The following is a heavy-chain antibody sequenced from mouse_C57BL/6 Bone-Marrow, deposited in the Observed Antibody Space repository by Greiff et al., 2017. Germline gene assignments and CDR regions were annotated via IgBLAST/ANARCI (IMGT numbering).Heavy chain of an antibody. J-gene: IGHJ2*01. CDR3: ARKRGNYFDY. CDR1: GYSFTSYW. V-gene: IGHV1-72*01. CDR2: IDTNSGGT. Sequence: QVQLQQPGAELVKPGASVKLSCKASGYSFTSYWMHWVQQSPGRGLEWLGRIDTNSGGTKYNEMFTSKATLTVDKPSSTAYRQLSSQTSEASAVYCCARKRGNYFDYWGQGTTLTVSS.